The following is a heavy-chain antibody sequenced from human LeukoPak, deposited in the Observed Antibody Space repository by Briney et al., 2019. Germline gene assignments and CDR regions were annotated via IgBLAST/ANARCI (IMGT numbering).Heavy chain of an antibody. Sequence: GGSLRLSCAASGFTFSSYAMSWVRQAPGKGLEWVSAISGSGGSTYYADSVKGRFTISRDNSKNTLYLQMNSLRAEDTAVYYCARRAYCGGDCYSGYFDYWGQGTLVTVSS. V-gene: IGHV3-23*01. CDR2: ISGSGGST. D-gene: IGHD2-21*01. CDR1: GFTFSSYA. J-gene: IGHJ4*02. CDR3: ARRAYCGGDCYSGYFDY.